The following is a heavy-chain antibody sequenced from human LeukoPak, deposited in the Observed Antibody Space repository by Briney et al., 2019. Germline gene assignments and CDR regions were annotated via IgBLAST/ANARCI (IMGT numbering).Heavy chain of an antibody. CDR1: GFTVSSNY. D-gene: IGHD2-2*01. CDR2: LYTGGNT. J-gene: IGHJ4*02. V-gene: IGHV3-53*01. Sequence: GGSLRLSCAASGFTVSSNYMSWVRQAPGKGLEWVSALYTGGNTYYADSVKGRFIVSRDSSKNTLYLQMNSLRDEDTAVYYCARGSLSAAQFSDYWGQGTLVTVSS. CDR3: ARGSLSAAQFSDY.